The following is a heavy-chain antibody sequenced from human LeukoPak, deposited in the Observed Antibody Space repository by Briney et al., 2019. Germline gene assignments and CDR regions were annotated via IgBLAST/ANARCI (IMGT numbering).Heavy chain of an antibody. CDR1: GGSSSGYY. CDR2: INHSGST. D-gene: IGHD1-20*01. Sequence: PSETPSLTCAVYGGSSSGYYWSWIREPPGKGRGWIGEINHSGSTKYNPPLKSRVTISVDTSKNQFSLKLSSVTAADTAVYYCARAGPSVITGALDYWGQGTLVTVSS. J-gene: IGHJ4*02. CDR3: ARAGPSVITGALDY. V-gene: IGHV4-34*01.